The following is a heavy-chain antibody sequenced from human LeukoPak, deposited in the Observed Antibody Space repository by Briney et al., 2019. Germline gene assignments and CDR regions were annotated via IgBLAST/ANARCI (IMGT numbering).Heavy chain of an antibody. CDR2: ISRSGSTK. J-gene: IGHJ6*03. Sequence: GGSLRLSCAASGFTFSDYNMRWIRQAPGKGLEWVSSISRSGSTKYYADSVKGRFTISRDNAKNSLFLQMNSLRAEDTAVYYCARVLRYCSGGNCYSGGLGYMDIWGKGTTVTISS. V-gene: IGHV3-11*01. CDR3: ARVLRYCSGGNCYSGGLGYMDI. CDR1: GFTFSDYN. D-gene: IGHD2-15*01.